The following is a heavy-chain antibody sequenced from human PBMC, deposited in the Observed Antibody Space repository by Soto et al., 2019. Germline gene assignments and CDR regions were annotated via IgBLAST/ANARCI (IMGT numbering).Heavy chain of an antibody. CDR1: GFTFSSYA. CDR3: AKDWSGGWYSPLGMDV. CDR2: ISGSGGST. V-gene: IGHV3-23*01. D-gene: IGHD6-19*01. Sequence: RLSCAASGFTFSSYAMSWVRQAPGKGLEWVSAISGSGGSTYYADSVKGRFTISRDNSKNTLYLQMNSLRAEDTAVYYCAKDWSGGWYSPLGMDVWGQGTTVTVSS. J-gene: IGHJ6*02.